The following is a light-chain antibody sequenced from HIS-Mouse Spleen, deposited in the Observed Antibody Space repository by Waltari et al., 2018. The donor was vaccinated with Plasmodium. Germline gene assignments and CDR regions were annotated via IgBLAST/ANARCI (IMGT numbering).Light chain of an antibody. V-gene: IGLV3-25*03. CDR3: QSADSSGTYV. CDR1: ALPKQY. J-gene: IGLJ1*01. Sequence: SYELTQPPSVSVSPGQTARITCSGDALPKQYAYWYQQKPGQAPVLVMYKDSERPSGIPERFSGSSSGTTVTLTIRGVQAEDEADYYCQSADSSGTYVFGTGTKVTVL. CDR2: KDS.